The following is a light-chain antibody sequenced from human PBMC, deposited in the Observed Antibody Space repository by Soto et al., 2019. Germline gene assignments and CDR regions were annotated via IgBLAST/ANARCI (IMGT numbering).Light chain of an antibody. CDR1: KLGNKY. CDR3: QEWDSNTVV. J-gene: IGLJ3*02. Sequence: SYELTQPPSVSVSPGQTASITCSGDKLGNKYACWYQQKPGQSPLLVIYQDNKRPSGIPERFSGSNSGNTATLTISGTQAMDEADYYCQEWDSNTVVFGGGTKLTVL. CDR2: QDN. V-gene: IGLV3-1*01.